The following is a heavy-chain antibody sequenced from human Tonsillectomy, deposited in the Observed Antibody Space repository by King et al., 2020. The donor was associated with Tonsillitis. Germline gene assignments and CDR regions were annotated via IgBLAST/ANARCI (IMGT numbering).Heavy chain of an antibody. J-gene: IGHJ4*02. D-gene: IGHD6-13*01. CDR1: GFTFSNYA. CDR3: AKWGIAASGENFDS. CDR2: IYSGGSRT. Sequence: VQLVESGGGLVQPGGSLRLSCAASGFTFSNYAMSWVRQAPGKGLEWVSLIYSGGSRTFYADSVKGRFTISRDYSKNTLYLQMNSLRAEDTAVYYCAKWGIAASGENFDSWGQGTLVTVSS. V-gene: IGHV3-23*03.